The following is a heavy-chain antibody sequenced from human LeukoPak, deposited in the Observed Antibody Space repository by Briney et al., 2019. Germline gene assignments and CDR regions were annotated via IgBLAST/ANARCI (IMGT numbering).Heavy chain of an antibody. D-gene: IGHD3-22*01. Sequence: GGSLRLSCAASGFTFDDYGMSWVRQAPGKGLEWVSGINWNGGSTGYADSVKGRFTISRDNAKNSLYLQMNSLRAEDTALYYCARAPPYYDSSGYYFYYWGQGTLVTVSS. CDR2: INWNGGST. CDR3: ARAPPYYDSSGYYFYY. CDR1: GFTFDDYG. V-gene: IGHV3-20*04. J-gene: IGHJ4*02.